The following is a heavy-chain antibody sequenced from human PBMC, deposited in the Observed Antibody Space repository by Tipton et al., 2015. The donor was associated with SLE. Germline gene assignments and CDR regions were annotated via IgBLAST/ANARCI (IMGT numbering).Heavy chain of an antibody. Sequence: GSLRLSCVASGFTFSTYWMSWVRQAPGKGLEWVANINQDESAKYYVDSVKGRFTISRDNAENSLYLQMNSLRAEDTAVDYCAKEFRPTAAAPFDYWGQGTLVSVSS. CDR3: AKEFRPTAAAPFDY. D-gene: IGHD6-13*01. CDR1: GFTFSTYW. V-gene: IGHV3-7*01. J-gene: IGHJ4*02. CDR2: INQDESAK.